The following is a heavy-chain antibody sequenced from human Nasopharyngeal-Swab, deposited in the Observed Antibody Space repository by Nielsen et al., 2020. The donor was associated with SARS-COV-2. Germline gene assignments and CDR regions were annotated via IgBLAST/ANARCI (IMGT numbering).Heavy chain of an antibody. J-gene: IGHJ5*02. CDR1: GGSISSSSYY. CDR2: IYYSGST. V-gene: IGHV4-39*07. Sequence: SETLSLTCTVSGGSISSSSYYWGWIRQPPGKGLEWIGSIYYSGSTYYNPSLKSRVTISVDTSKNQFSLKLSSVTAADTAVYFCAREDKGLLWFGELLLRWFDPWGQGTLVTVSS. CDR3: AREDKGLLWFGELLLRWFDP. D-gene: IGHD3-10*01.